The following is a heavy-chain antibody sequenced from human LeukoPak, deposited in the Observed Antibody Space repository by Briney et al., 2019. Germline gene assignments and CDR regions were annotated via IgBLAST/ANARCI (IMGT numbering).Heavy chain of an antibody. J-gene: IGHJ4*02. CDR1: GGTFSSYA. D-gene: IGHD3-22*01. CDR3: ARDRDYYDSSGYYQFDY. V-gene: IGHV1-69*05. Sequence: ASVKVSCKASGGTFSSYAISWVRQAPGQGLEWMGRIIPIFGKANYAQKFQGRVTITTDESTSTAYMELSSLRSEDTAVYYCARDRDYYDSSGYYQFDYWGQGTLVTVSS. CDR2: IIPIFGKA.